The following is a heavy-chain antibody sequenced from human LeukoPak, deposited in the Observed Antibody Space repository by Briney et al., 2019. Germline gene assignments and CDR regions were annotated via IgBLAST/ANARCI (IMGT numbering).Heavy chain of an antibody. V-gene: IGHV3-23*01. J-gene: IGHJ5*02. Sequence: GGSLRLSCAASGFTFSSYAMSWVRQAPGKGLEWVPAISGSGGSTYYADSVKGRFTISRDNSKNTLYLQMNSLRAEDTAVYYCAKDLVRGVIRPPNWFDPWGQGTLVTVSS. D-gene: IGHD3-10*01. CDR2: ISGSGGST. CDR3: AKDLVRGVIRPPNWFDP. CDR1: GFTFSSYA.